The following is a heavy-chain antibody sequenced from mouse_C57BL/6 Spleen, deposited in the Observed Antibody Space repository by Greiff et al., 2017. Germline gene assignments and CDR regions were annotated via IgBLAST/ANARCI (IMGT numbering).Heavy chain of an antibody. D-gene: IGHD1-2*01. Sequence: EVKLMESGGGLVTPGGSLKLSCAASGFTFSDYGMHWVRQAPEKGLEWVAYISSGSSTIYYADTVKGRFTISRDNAKNTLFLQMTSLRSEDTAMYYCARSFSYFDYWGQGTTLTVSS. CDR1: GFTFSDYG. CDR2: ISSGSSTI. V-gene: IGHV5-17*01. J-gene: IGHJ2*01. CDR3: ARSFSYFDY.